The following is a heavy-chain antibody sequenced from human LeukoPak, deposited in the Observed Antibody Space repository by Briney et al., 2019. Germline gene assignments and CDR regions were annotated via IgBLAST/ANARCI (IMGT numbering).Heavy chain of an antibody. J-gene: IGHJ3*02. CDR3: ARDSHKFDSSGYYPDAFDI. CDR1: GFTFSDYY. Sequence: GGSLRLSCAASGFTFSDYYMSWIRQAPGKGLEWVPYISSSGSSIYYADSVKGRFTISRDNAKKSLYLQMHSLRAEDTAVYYCARDSHKFDSSGYYPDAFDIWGQGTMVTVSS. CDR2: ISSSGSSI. V-gene: IGHV3-11*04. D-gene: IGHD3-22*01.